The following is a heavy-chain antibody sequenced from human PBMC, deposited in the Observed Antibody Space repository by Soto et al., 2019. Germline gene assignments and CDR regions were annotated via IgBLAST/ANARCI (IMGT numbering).Heavy chain of an antibody. D-gene: IGHD3-3*01. CDR2: TYYSGTT. J-gene: IGHJ4*02. Sequence: QVQLQESGPGLVKPSQTLSLNCTVSGASITRGGYFWNWIRQLPGKGLEWIGHTYYSGTTSSNPSFKSRVSISVDTSENLFSLTLTSVTAADTAIYYCARDAEGSITGFFARWGQGILVTVSS. V-gene: IGHV4-31*02. CDR3: ARDAEGSITGFFAR. CDR1: GASITRGGYF.